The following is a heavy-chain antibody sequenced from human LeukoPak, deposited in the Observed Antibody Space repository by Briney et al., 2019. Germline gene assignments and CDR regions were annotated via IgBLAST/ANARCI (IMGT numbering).Heavy chain of an antibody. CDR3: ARGADGYDFWSGYLPHWHHSYYYYGMDV. V-gene: IGHV1-69*01. CDR2: IIPIFGTA. D-gene: IGHD3-3*01. CDR1: GGTFSSYA. Sequence: ASVKVSCKASGGTFSSYAISWVRQAPGQGLEWMGGIIPIFGTANYAQKFQGRVTITADESTSTAYMELSSLRSEDTAVYYCARGADGYDFWSGYLPHWHHSYYYYGMDVWGQGTTVTVSS. J-gene: IGHJ6*02.